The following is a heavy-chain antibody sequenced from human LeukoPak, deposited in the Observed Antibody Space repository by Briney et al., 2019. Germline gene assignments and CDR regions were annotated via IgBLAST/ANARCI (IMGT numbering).Heavy chain of an antibody. CDR3: ARYGSGSTPYYFVY. J-gene: IGHJ4*02. Sequence: PGGSLRLSCAASGFTFSSYSMNWVRQAPGKGLEWVSYISSSSSTIYYADSVKGRFTISRDNAKNSLYLQMNSLRAEDTAVYYCARYGSGSTPYYFVYWGQGTLVTVSS. CDR2: ISSSSSTI. CDR1: GFTFSSYS. V-gene: IGHV3-48*01. D-gene: IGHD2-15*01.